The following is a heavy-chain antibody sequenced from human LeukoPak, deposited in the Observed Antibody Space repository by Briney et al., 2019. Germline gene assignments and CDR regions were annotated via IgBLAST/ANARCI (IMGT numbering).Heavy chain of an antibody. V-gene: IGHV3-9*01. D-gene: IGHD1-1*01. Sequence: PGGSLRLSCAASGFTFDDYAMHWVRQAPGKGLEWVSGISWNSGSIGYAASVKGRFTISRANAKNSLFLQMNIPRAEDTAEYYWASKNWNPAWDIWGKGTMVTVSS. CDR2: ISWNSGSI. CDR1: GFTFDDYA. CDR3: ASKNWNPAWDI. J-gene: IGHJ3*02.